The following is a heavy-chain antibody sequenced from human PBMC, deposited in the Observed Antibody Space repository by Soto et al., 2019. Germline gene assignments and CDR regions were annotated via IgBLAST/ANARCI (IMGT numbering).Heavy chain of an antibody. Sequence: QVQLQQSGPGLVKPSETLSLTCTVSGVSINNNYWSWVRQPPGKGLKWIGYIYFSGITNYNPSLKSRVSISVVTSKDQVSLKLTSVTAADTAMYYCARGNYDYFGGNYRYVGGAFDIWGPGTVVTVSS. D-gene: IGHD3-16*02. J-gene: IGHJ3*02. CDR3: ARGNYDYFGGNYRYVGGAFDI. CDR1: GVSINNNY. V-gene: IGHV4-59*01. CDR2: IYFSGIT.